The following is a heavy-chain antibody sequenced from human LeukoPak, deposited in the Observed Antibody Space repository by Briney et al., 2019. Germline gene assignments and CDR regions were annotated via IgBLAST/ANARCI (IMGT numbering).Heavy chain of an antibody. Sequence: GGSLRLSCAASGFTFSSYSMNWVRQAPGKGLEWVSSISSSSSYIYHADSVKGRFTISRDNAKNSLYLQMNSLRAEDTAVYYCARSQLLYNWFDPWGQGTLVTVSS. CDR3: ARSQLLYNWFDP. V-gene: IGHV3-21*01. CDR2: ISSSSSYI. CDR1: GFTFSSYS. D-gene: IGHD2-2*01. J-gene: IGHJ5*02.